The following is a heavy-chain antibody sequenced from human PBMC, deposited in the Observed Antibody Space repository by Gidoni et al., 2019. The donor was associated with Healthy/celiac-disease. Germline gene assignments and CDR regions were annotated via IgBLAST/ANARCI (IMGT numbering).Heavy chain of an antibody. Sequence: QLQLQASGHGLVKPAETLSLTCTLSGGSISRSSYYWGWIRKPPGNGLECIGSIYSSVSTYYNPSLKSRVTISVDTSKTQFALKLSSVTAAATAVYYCARYTAVAGRGHYFPHWGQGTLVTGSS. CDR1: GGSISRSSYY. CDR3: ARYTAVAGRGHYFPH. D-gene: IGHD6-19*01. V-gene: IGHV4-39*01. J-gene: IGHJ1*01. CDR2: IYSSVST.